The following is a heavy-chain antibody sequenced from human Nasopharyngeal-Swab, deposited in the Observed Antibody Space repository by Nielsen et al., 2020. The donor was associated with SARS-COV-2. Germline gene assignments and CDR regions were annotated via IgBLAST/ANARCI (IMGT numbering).Heavy chain of an antibody. V-gene: IGHV3-30*04. J-gene: IGHJ4*02. CDR3: ARRALQDYYFDY. CDR2: ASSDGRNK. Sequence: GGSLRLSCAASGFIFSASAMHWVRQAPGKGLEWVAVASSDGRNKYYADSVKGRFTVSRDNSKNTLYLQMNSLRAEDTAVYYCARRALQDYYFDYWGQGTLVTVSS. CDR1: GFIFSASA.